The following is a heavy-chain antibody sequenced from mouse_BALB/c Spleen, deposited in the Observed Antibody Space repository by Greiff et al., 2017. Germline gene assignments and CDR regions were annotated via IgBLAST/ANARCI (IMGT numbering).Heavy chain of an antibody. D-gene: IGHD4-1*01. CDR3: ARGTGYAMDY. V-gene: IGHV1-69*02. J-gene: IGHJ4*01. CDR1: GYTFTSYW. Sequence: QVQLQQPGAELVKPGAPVKLSCKASGYTFTSYWMNWVKQRPGRGLEWIGRIDPSDSETHYNQKFKDKATLTVDKSSSTAYIQLSSLTSEDSAVYYCARGTGYAMDYWGQGTSVTVSS. CDR2: IDPSDSET.